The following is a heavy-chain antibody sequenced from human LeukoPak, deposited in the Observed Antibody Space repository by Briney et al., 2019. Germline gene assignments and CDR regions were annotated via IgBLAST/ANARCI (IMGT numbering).Heavy chain of an antibody. CDR3: AKNGLQPNFYYFDY. CDR2: IYSGGST. CDR1: GFTVSNNY. Sequence: GGSLRLSCAASGFTVSNNYMNWVRQAPGKGLEWVSVIYSGGSTYYADSVKGRFTISRDNSKNTLYLQMNSLRAEDTAVYYCAKNGLQPNFYYFDYWGQGTLVTVSS. J-gene: IGHJ4*02. V-gene: IGHV3-53*05. D-gene: IGHD5-24*01.